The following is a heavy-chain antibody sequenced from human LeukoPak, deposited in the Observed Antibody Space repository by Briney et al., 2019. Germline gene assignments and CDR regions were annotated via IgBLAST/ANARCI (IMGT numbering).Heavy chain of an antibody. CDR1: GGSISSYY. CDR2: IYTSGST. D-gene: IGHD3-22*01. CDR3: AIRYDSSGYYYFDY. J-gene: IGHJ4*02. V-gene: IGHV4-4*07. Sequence: SETLSLTCTVSGGSISSYYWSWIRQPAGKGLEWIGRIYTSGSTNYNPSLKSRVTMSVDTSKNQFSLKLSSVTAADTAVYYCAIRYDSSGYYYFDYWGQGTLVTVSS.